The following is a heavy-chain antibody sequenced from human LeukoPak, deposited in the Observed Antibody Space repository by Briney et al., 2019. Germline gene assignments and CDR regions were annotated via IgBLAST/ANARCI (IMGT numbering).Heavy chain of an antibody. CDR2: ISGSSGST. Sequence: GGTLRLSCAASGFTFSSYGMSWVRQAPGKGLEWVSAISGSSGSTYYADSVKGRFTISRDNSKNTLYLQMNSLRAEDTAVYYCAKEANNANYYDSSGSKDAFDIWGQGTMVTVSS. J-gene: IGHJ3*02. CDR3: AKEANNANYYDSSGSKDAFDI. V-gene: IGHV3-23*01. D-gene: IGHD3-22*01. CDR1: GFTFSSYG.